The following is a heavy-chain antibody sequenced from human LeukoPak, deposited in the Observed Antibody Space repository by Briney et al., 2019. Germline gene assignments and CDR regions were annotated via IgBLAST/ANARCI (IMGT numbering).Heavy chain of an antibody. CDR3: ARDSYDYGDYSYSFDY. D-gene: IGHD4-17*01. J-gene: IGHJ4*02. CDR1: GGTFSSYA. Sequence: SVKVSCKASGGTFSSYAISWVRQAPGQGLEWMGGIIPIFGTANYAQKFQGRVTITADESTSTAYMELSSLRSEDTAVYYCARDSYDYGDYSYSFDYWGQGTLVTVSS. V-gene: IGHV1-69*01. CDR2: IIPIFGTA.